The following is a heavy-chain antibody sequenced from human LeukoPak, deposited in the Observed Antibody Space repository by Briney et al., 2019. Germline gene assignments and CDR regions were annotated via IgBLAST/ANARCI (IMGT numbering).Heavy chain of an antibody. J-gene: IGHJ4*02. CDR2: ISSSSSYI. V-gene: IGHV3-21*04. Sequence: GGSLRLSCAASGFTFSSYSMNWVRQAPGKGLEWVSSISSSSSYIYYADSVKGRFTISRDNAKKSLYLQMNSLRAEDTALYYCARGRRDADYWGQGTLVTVSS. CDR3: ARGRRDADY. CDR1: GFTFSSYS. D-gene: IGHD5-24*01.